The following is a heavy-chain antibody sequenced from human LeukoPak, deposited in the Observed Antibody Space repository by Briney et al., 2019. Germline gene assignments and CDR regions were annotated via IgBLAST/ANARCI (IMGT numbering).Heavy chain of an antibody. CDR2: IIPILGIA. Sequence: ASVKVSCKASGGTFSSYAISWVRQAPGQGLEWMGRIIPILGIANYAQKFQGRVTITADKSTSTAYMELSSLRSEDTAVYYCATEGYISRFGEWSPSFDYWGQGTLVTVSS. D-gene: IGHD3-10*01. V-gene: IGHV1-69*04. J-gene: IGHJ4*02. CDR3: ATEGYISRFGEWSPSFDY. CDR1: GGTFSSYA.